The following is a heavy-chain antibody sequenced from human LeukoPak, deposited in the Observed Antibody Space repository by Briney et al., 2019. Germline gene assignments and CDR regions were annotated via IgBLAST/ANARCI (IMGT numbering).Heavy chain of an antibody. D-gene: IGHD5-24*01. J-gene: IGHJ4*02. Sequence: GGSLRLSCAASGFTFSSYWMYWVRQAPGKGLVWVSHINGDGSGTSYADSVKGRFTISRDNAKNTLYLQMNSLRAEDTAVYYCARDLERDGYNPFDFWGQGTLVTVPS. V-gene: IGHV3-74*01. CDR2: INGDGSGT. CDR1: GFTFSSYW. CDR3: ARDLERDGYNPFDF.